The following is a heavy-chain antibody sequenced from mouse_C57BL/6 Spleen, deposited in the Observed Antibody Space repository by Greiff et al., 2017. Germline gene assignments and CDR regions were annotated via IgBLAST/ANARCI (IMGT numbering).Heavy chain of an antibody. CDR2: IRSKSSNYAT. V-gene: IGHV10-3*01. J-gene: IGHJ2*01. D-gene: IGHD1-1*01. CDR1: GFTFNTYA. Sequence: EVQLVESGGGLVQPKGSLKLSCAASGFTFNTYAMHWVRQAPGKGLEWVARIRSKSSNYATYYADSVKDRFTISRDDSQSMLYLQMNNLKTEDTAMYYCVREAATVVGGYFDYWGQGTTLTVSS. CDR3: VREAATVVGGYFDY.